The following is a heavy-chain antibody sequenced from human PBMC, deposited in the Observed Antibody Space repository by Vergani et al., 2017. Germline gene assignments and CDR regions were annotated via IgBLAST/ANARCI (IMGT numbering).Heavy chain of an antibody. CDR1: GGSISSGSYY. J-gene: IGHJ4*02. Sequence: QVQLQESGPGLVKPSQTLSLTCTVSGGSISSGSYYWSWIRQPAGKGLEWIGRIYTSGSTNYNPSLKSRVTIPVDTSKNQFALKLSSVTAADTAVYYCARGQVVPAANGADYWGQGTLVTVSS. V-gene: IGHV4-61*02. D-gene: IGHD2-2*01. CDR2: IYTSGST. CDR3: ARGQVVPAANGADY.